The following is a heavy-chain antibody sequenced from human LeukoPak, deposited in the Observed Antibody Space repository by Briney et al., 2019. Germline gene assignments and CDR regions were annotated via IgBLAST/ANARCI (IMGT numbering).Heavy chain of an antibody. J-gene: IGHJ4*02. CDR2: INDNSDTI. V-gene: IGHV3-48*04. CDR3: VRDLFGRDRRPFDC. D-gene: IGHD3-16*01. CDR1: GFTFSNYW. Sequence: SGGSLRLSCAASGFTFSNYWMHWVRQAPGKGLECVSYINDNSDTIFYADSVKGRFTISRDNAKNSLYLQMNSLGAEDTAVYYCVRDLFGRDRRPFDCWGQGTLVTVSS.